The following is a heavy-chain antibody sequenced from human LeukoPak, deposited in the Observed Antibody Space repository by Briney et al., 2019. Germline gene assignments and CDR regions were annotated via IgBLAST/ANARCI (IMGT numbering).Heavy chain of an antibody. D-gene: IGHD5-12*01. CDR2: IIPILGIA. V-gene: IGHV1-69*04. CDR1: GGTFSSYA. J-gene: IGHJ4*02. Sequence: SVKVSCKASGGTFSSYAISWVRQAPGQGLEWMGRIIPILGIANYAQKFQGRVTITADKSTSTAYMELSSLRSEDTAVYYCARLKGIVATSDYWGQGTLVTVSS. CDR3: ARLKGIVATSDY.